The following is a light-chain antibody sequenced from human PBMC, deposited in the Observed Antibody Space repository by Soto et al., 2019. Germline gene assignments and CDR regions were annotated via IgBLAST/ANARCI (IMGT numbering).Light chain of an antibody. J-gene: IGLJ3*02. CDR2: VGTGGIVG. CDR3: GADHNVGSDFVVL. CDR1: SDSSGDYSHYL. Sequence: QAVVTQTPFASASLGASVTLTCSLTSDSSGDYSHYLVDWYQQRPGRGPLFLMRVGTGGIVGSKGDGIPDRYSVWAAGPNRYLTIRNIHEEDESDYYCGADHNVGSDFVVLFGGGTKLTVL. V-gene: IGLV9-49*01.